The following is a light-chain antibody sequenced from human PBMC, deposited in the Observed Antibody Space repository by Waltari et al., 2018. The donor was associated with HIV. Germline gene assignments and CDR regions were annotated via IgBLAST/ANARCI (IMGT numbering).Light chain of an antibody. Sequence: QSALTQPASVSGAPGQSITISCTGTSRDMWNYNHGSWYQQHPGKSPKLIIYEGIKRPAGVSNRISGSKSANTASLTISGLQAEDEADYYCCSYGGSSNWLFGGGTKLTVL. CDR3: CSYGGSSNWL. CDR2: EGI. V-gene: IGLV2-23*01. J-gene: IGLJ2*01. CDR1: SRDMWNYNH.